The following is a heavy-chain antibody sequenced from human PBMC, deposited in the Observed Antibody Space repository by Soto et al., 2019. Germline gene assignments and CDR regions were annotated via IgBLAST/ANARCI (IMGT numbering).Heavy chain of an antibody. J-gene: IGHJ5*02. D-gene: IGHD5-18*01. CDR3: ARGGIQLWNWFDP. CDR2: IIPIFGTA. CDR1: GGTFSSYA. V-gene: IGHV1-69*06. Sequence: GASVKVSCKASGGTFSSYAISWVRQAPGQGLEWMGGIIPIFGTANYAQKFQGRVTITADTSKNQFSLKLSSVTAADTAVYYCARGGIQLWNWFDPWGQGTLVTVSS.